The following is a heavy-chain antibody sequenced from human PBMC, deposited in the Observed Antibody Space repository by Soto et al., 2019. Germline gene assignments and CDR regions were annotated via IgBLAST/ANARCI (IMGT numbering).Heavy chain of an antibody. D-gene: IGHD6-13*01. CDR2: IYPGDSDT. CDR3: ARHVGSSWYYYYYGMDV. CDR1: GYSFTSYW. V-gene: IGHV5-51*01. Sequence: ESLKISCKGSGYSFTSYWIGWVRQMPGKGLEWMGIIYPGDSDTRYSPSFQGQVTISADKSISTAYLQWSSLKASDTAMYYCARHVGSSWYYYYYGMDVWGQGTTVTVSS. J-gene: IGHJ6*02.